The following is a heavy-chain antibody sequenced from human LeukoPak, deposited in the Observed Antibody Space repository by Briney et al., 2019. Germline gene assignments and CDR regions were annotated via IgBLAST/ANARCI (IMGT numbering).Heavy chain of an antibody. CDR1: GFTFTTYN. CDR3: ARGAPYYYDGSGLYYFDY. J-gene: IGHJ4*02. D-gene: IGHD3-22*01. V-gene: IGHV3-48*01. Sequence: GGSLRLSCAASGFTFTTYNMNWVRQAPGKGLERISYYADSVKGRFTISRDNGKNSLFLQMNSLRAEDTAVYYRARGAPYYYDGSGLYYFDYWGQGTLVTVSS.